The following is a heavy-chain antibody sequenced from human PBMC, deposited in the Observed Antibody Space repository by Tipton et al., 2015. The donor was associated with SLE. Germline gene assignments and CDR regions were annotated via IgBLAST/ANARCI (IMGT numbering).Heavy chain of an antibody. V-gene: IGHV1-3*01. CDR3: ARDWMVRGVRTAAFNV. D-gene: IGHD3-10*01. Sequence: QSGPEVKKPGASVKVSCKASGYTFTSSAMHWVRHDPGQRLEWMGWFNAGNGNTKYSQKFQGRVTITRDTSASTAYMELSSLSSGDTAVYYCARDWMVRGVRTAAFNVWGQGKLVTVSS. CDR1: GYTFTSSA. J-gene: IGHJ3*01. CDR2: FNAGNGNT.